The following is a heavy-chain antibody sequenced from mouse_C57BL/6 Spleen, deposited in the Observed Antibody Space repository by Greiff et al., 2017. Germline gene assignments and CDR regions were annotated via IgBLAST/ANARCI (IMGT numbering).Heavy chain of an antibody. J-gene: IGHJ4*01. V-gene: IGHV1-80*01. CDR1: GYAFSSYW. D-gene: IGHD2-2*01. CDR3: ARSIWLRPPYAMDY. CDR2: IYPGDGDT. Sequence: VQLQESGAELVKPGASVKISCKASGYAFSSYWMNWVKQRPGKGLEWIGQIYPGDGDTNYNGKFKGKATLTADKSSSTAYMQLSSLTSEDSAVYFCARSIWLRPPYAMDYWGQGTSVTVSS.